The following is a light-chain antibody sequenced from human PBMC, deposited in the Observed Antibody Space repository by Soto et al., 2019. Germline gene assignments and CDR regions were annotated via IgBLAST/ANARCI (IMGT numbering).Light chain of an antibody. CDR2: DAS. Sequence: EIVMTQSPATLSVSPGERATLSCRASQSVSSKVAWYQQKPGQAPRLLIYDASTRATGIPARFSGRGSGTDFTLTISSLEPEDFAVYYCQQRSNWPLVTFGQGTRLEIK. CDR3: QQRSNWPLVT. CDR1: QSVSSK. J-gene: IGKJ5*01. V-gene: IGKV3-11*01.